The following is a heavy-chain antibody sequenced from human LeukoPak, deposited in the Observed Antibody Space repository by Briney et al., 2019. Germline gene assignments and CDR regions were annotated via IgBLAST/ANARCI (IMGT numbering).Heavy chain of an antibody. J-gene: IGHJ4*02. CDR2: INSDGSST. D-gene: IGHD4-17*01. CDR1: GFTFSSYW. V-gene: IGHV3-74*01. Sequence: PGRSLRLSCAASGFTFSSYWMHWVRQAPGKGLVWVSRINSDGSSTSYADSVKGRFTIARDNAKNTLYLQMNSLRAEDTAVYYCARESPDYGDLDYWGQGTLVTVSS. CDR3: ARESPDYGDLDY.